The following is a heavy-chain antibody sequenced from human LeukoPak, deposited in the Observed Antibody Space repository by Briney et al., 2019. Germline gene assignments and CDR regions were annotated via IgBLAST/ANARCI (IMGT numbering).Heavy chain of an antibody. CDR3: ARGGGGYAADC. CDR1: GDSTTNKC. CDR2: IHHSVTT. Sequence: PSETLSLTCTVAGDSTTNKCWNWIRQPPGKGLEWIGYIHHSVTTNYNPSLKSRLTMSVDTSKNPFSLKLTSVSAADTAVYYCARGGGGYAADCWGQGTLVTVSS. D-gene: IGHD5-12*01. V-gene: IGHV4-59*01. J-gene: IGHJ4*02.